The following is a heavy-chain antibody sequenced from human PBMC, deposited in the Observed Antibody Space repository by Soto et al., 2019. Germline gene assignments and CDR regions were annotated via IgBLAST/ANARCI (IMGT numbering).Heavy chain of an antibody. CDR2: INHSGST. J-gene: IGHJ5*02. D-gene: IGHD4-17*01. Sequence: TLSLTCAVYGGSFSGYYWSCIRQPPGKGLEWIGEINHSGSTNYNPSLKSRVTISVDTSKNQFSLKLSSVTAADTAVYYCARGSGMTTVTPSTGENWFDPWGQGTLVIVSS. V-gene: IGHV4-34*01. CDR3: ARGSGMTTVTPSTGENWFDP. CDR1: GGSFSGYY.